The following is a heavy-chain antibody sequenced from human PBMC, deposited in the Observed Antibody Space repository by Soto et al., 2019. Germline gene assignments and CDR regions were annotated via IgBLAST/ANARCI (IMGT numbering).Heavy chain of an antibody. D-gene: IGHD2-15*01. CDR1: GYTFSSYC. J-gene: IGHJ6*02. CDR2: VIPLFGTP. V-gene: IGHV1-69*01. Sequence: QVQLVQSGAEVKKPGSSMKVSCKASGYTFSSYCISWVRQAPGQGPEWMGGVIPLFGTPDYAQKFQGRVRITADESTSTAYMEVSSLKSEDTAVYYCARQRGYCSDTRCYPGGGMDVWGQGTTVSVSS. CDR3: ARQRGYCSDTRCYPGGGMDV.